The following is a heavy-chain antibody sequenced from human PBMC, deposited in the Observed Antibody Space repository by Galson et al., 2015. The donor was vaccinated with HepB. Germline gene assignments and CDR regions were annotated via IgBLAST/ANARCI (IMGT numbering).Heavy chain of an antibody. Sequence: SLRLSCAASGFTFSSYGMHWVRQAPGKGLEWVAFIRYDGSNKYYADSVKGRFTISRDNSKNTLYLQMNSLRAEDTAVYYCAKACGAIVSTIDYYGMDVWGQGTMVTVSS. CDR1: GFTFSSYG. CDR3: AKACGAIVSTIDYYGMDV. D-gene: IGHD5/OR15-5a*01. J-gene: IGHJ6*02. CDR2: IRYDGSNK. V-gene: IGHV3-30*02.